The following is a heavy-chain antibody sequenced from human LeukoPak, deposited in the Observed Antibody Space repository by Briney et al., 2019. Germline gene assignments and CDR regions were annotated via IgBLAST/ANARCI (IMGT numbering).Heavy chain of an antibody. CDR1: GFSFSSYG. CDR2: ISYDGSNK. V-gene: IGHV3-30*18. CDR3: VKRWTGTTIGQQDY. Sequence: PGRSLRLSCAASGFSFSSYGMHWVRQAPGNGLEWVAVISYDGSNKYYADSVKGRFTISRDNSKNTLYLQMNSLRAEDMAVCYCVKRWTGTTIGQQDYRGQGTLVTVSS. J-gene: IGHJ4*02. D-gene: IGHD1-1*01.